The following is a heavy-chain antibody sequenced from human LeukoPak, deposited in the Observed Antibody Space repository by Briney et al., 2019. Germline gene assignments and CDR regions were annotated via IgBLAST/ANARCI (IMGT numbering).Heavy chain of an antibody. J-gene: IGHJ5*02. D-gene: IGHD6-13*01. CDR3: ARGYSSNWNWFDP. V-gene: IGHV4-34*01. CDR2: INHSGST. CDR1: GGSFSGYY. Sequence: SETLSLTCAVYGGSFSGYYWSWIRQPPGKGLEWIGEINHSGSTNYNPSLKGRVTISVDTSKNQFSLKLSSVTAADTAVYYCARGYSSNWNWFDPWGQGTLVTVSS.